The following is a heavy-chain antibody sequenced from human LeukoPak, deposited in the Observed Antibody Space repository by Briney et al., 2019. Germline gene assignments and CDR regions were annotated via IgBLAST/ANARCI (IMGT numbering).Heavy chain of an antibody. J-gene: IGHJ4*02. CDR3: ARHSGYRGYDFDY. Sequence: SETLSLTCTVSGGSISSSSYYWGWIRQPPGKGLEWIGSIYYSGSTYYNPSLKSRVTISVDTSKNQFSLKLSSVTAADTAVYYCARHSGYRGYDFDYWGQGTLVTVSS. CDR2: IYYSGST. CDR1: GGSISSSSYY. D-gene: IGHD5-12*01. V-gene: IGHV4-39*01.